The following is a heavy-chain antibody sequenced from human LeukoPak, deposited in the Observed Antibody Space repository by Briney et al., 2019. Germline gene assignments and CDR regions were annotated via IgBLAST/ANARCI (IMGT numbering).Heavy chain of an antibody. Sequence: GGSLRLSCIASGFTFSSYTMSWARRAPGKGLEWVSSINGGGDSATYADSVKGRFTISRDNSRNTVFLQVNSLRAEDTAVYYWAKGLRRTPFRLDYLGQGTLVTVSS. J-gene: IGHJ4*02. CDR2: INGGGDSA. V-gene: IGHV3-23*01. CDR1: GFTFSSYT. D-gene: IGHD2-21*01. CDR3: AKGLRRTPFRLDY.